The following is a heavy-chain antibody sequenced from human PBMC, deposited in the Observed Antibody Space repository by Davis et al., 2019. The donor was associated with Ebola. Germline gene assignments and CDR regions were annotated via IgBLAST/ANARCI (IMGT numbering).Heavy chain of an antibody. D-gene: IGHD3-22*01. Sequence: LRLSCAASGFTFSDYSMNWVRQAPGKGLEWIGSIYYSGSTYYNPSLKSRVTISVDTSKNQFSLKLSSVTAADTAVYYCARRGPLTYYYDSSGYGIKYYFDYWGQGTLVTVSS. CDR2: IYYSGST. V-gene: IGHV4-30-2*03. CDR1: GFTFSDYS. J-gene: IGHJ4*02. CDR3: ARRGPLTYYYDSSGYGIKYYFDY.